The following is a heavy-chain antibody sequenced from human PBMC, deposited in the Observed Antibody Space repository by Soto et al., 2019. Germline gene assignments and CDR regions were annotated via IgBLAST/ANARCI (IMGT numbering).Heavy chain of an antibody. CDR1: GFTFSSYG. Sequence: GSLRLSCAASGFTFSSYGMHWVRQAPGKGLEWVAVISYDGSNKYYADSVKGRFTISRDNSKNTLYLQMNSLRAEDTAVYYCAKDLGRYYFDYWGQGTLVTVSS. CDR2: ISYDGSNK. CDR3: AKDLGRYYFDY. J-gene: IGHJ4*02. V-gene: IGHV3-30*18. D-gene: IGHD3-16*01.